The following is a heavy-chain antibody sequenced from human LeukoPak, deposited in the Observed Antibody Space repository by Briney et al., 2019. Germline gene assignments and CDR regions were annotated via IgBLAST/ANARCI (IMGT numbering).Heavy chain of an antibody. D-gene: IGHD5-24*01. CDR3: ERRPERWPQNHRTLDN. CDR2: IIPIFDEA. Sequence: SVKVSCKASGYMLTTYGISWVRQAPGQGLEWLGRIIPIFDEAIYAQKFQGRVTITADKSTSTAYMELSSLRSEDTAVYYCERRPERWPQNHRTLDNWGQGTLVTVSS. CDR1: GYMLTTYG. V-gene: IGHV1-69*04. J-gene: IGHJ4*02.